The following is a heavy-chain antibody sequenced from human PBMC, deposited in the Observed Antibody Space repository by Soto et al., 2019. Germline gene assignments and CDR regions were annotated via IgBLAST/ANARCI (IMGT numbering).Heavy chain of an antibody. J-gene: IGHJ4*02. Sequence: EVQLLESGGGLASPGGSLRLSCAASGFTFSSYAMSWVRQAPGKGLEWVASISGNGGGTYNADSVKGRFTISRDNSKNMRFLQMNSMRAEDTAVYYCAKDLRAVRMVTRADSGGLGTLVTVSS. CDR3: AKDLRAVRMVTRADS. V-gene: IGHV3-23*01. D-gene: IGHD3-10*01. CDR2: ISGNGGGT. CDR1: GFTFSSYA.